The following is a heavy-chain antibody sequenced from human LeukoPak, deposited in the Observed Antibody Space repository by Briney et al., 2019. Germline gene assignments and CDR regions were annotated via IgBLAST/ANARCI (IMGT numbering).Heavy chain of an antibody. Sequence: PSETLSLTCTASGGSISSSYWSWIRQPAGKGLEWIGRMYTSGSTDYNPSLKSRVTMSVDTSKNQFSLKLSSVTAADTAVYYCARDEDYGSNFDYWGQGTLVTVSS. V-gene: IGHV4-4*07. CDR2: MYTSGST. J-gene: IGHJ4*02. CDR1: GGSISSSY. CDR3: ARDEDYGSNFDY. D-gene: IGHD4-17*01.